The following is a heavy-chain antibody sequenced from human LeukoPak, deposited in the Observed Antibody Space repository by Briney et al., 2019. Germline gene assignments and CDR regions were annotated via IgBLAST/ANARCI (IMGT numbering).Heavy chain of an antibody. CDR1: GYTFTSYD. V-gene: IGHV1-8*01. J-gene: IGHJ6*03. CDR2: MNPNSGNT. D-gene: IGHD3-22*01. CDR3: ARRFKHYYDSSGYYRYYYYMDV. Sequence: ASVKVSCKASGYTFTSYDTHWVRQATGQGLEWMGWMNPNSGNTGYAQKFQGRVTMTRNTSISTAYMELSSLRSEDTAVYYCARRFKHYYDSSGYYRYYYYMDVWGKGTTVTISS.